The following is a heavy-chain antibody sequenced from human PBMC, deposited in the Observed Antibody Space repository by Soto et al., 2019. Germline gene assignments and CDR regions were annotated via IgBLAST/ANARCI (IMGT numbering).Heavy chain of an antibody. J-gene: IGHJ4*02. CDR1: GFTFSSYA. CDR3: AKGPLMITFGGVDY. CDR2: ISGSGGST. Sequence: GGSLRLSCAASGFTFSSYAMSWVRQAPGKGLEWVSAISGSGGSTYYADSVKGRFTISRDNSKNTLYLQMNSLRAEDTAVYYCAKGPLMITFGGVDYWGQGTLVTVSS. D-gene: IGHD3-16*01. V-gene: IGHV3-23*01.